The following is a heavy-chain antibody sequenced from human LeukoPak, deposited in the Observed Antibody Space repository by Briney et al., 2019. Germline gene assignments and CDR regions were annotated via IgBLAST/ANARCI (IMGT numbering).Heavy chain of an antibody. V-gene: IGHV3-23*01. CDR3: AKDELPRGPRIAARPWGFDY. CDR2: ISGSGGST. D-gene: IGHD6-6*01. J-gene: IGHJ4*02. Sequence: GSLRLSCAASGFTFSSYAMSWVRQAPGKGLEWVSAISGSGGSTYYADSVKGRFTISRDNSKNTLYLQMNSLRAEDTAVYYCAKDELPRGPRIAARPWGFDYWGQGTLVTVSS. CDR1: GFTFSSYA.